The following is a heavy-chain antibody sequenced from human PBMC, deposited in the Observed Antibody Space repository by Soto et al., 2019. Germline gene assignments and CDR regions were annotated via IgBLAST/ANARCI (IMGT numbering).Heavy chain of an antibody. CDR3: ARGQEVVPAALDY. V-gene: IGHV4-34*01. J-gene: IGHJ4*02. D-gene: IGHD2-2*01. CDR2: INHSGST. Sequence: SESLSLTCAVYGGSFSGYYWSWIRQPPGKGLEWIGEINHSGSTNYNPSLKSRVTISVDTSKNQFSLKLTSVTAADTAVYYCARGQEVVPAALDYWGQGTLVTVSS. CDR1: GGSFSGYY.